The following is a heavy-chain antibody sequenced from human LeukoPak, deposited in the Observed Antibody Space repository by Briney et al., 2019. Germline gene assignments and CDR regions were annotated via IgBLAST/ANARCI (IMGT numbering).Heavy chain of an antibody. J-gene: IGHJ4*02. V-gene: IGHV1-18*01. CDR2: ISAYNGNT. Sequence: GASVKVSCKASGYIFTSYVLHWVRQAPGQGLEWMGWISAYNGNTNYAQKLQGRVTMTTDTSTSTAYMELRSLRSDDTAVYYCARDRVVGATTLDYWGQGTLVTVSS. CDR3: ARDRVVGATTLDY. CDR1: GYIFTSYV. D-gene: IGHD1-26*01.